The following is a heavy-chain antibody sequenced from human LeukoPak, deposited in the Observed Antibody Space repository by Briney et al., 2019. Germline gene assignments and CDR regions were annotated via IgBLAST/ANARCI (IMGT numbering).Heavy chain of an antibody. D-gene: IGHD3-22*01. J-gene: IGHJ4*02. CDR3: ALTLYDSSGYYRDN. CDR2: IYSGGST. CDR1: GFTVRSNY. V-gene: IGHV3-66*01. Sequence: GGSLRLSCAASGFTVRSNYMTWVRQAPGKGLEWVSVIYSGGSTYYADSVKGRFTISRDNSKNTLYLQMNSLRAEDTAVYYCALTLYDSSGYYRDNWGQGTLVTVSS.